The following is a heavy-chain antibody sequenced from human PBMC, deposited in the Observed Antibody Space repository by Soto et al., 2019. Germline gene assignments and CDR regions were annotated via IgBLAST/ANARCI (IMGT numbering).Heavy chain of an antibody. CDR1: GFIFSDYY. Sequence: PGGSLRLSCAASGFIFSDYYMGWIRQAPGKGLDWVSYMSSSGSAIYYADSLKGRFTISRDNAKNSLYLQMSSLGAEDTAVYFCARVTTSWYFDFWGQGTLVTVSS. CDR3: ARVTTSWYFDF. J-gene: IGHJ4*02. V-gene: IGHV3-11*01. CDR2: MSSSGSAI. D-gene: IGHD2-2*01.